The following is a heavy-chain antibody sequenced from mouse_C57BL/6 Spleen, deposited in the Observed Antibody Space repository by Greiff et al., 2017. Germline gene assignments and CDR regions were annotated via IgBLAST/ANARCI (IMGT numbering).Heavy chain of an antibody. Sequence: EVQVVESGGGLVQPGGSLSLSCAASGFTFTDYYMSWVRQPPGKALEWLGFIRNKANGYTTEYSASVKGRFTISRDNSQSILYLQMNALRAEDSATYYCARSPITTVVAGGFDYWGQGTTLTVSS. CDR2: IRNKANGYTT. D-gene: IGHD1-1*01. CDR1: GFTFTDYY. CDR3: ARSPITTVVAGGFDY. V-gene: IGHV7-3*01. J-gene: IGHJ2*01.